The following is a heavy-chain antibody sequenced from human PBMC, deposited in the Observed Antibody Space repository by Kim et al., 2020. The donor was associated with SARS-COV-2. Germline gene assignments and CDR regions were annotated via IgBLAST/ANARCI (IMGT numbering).Heavy chain of an antibody. CDR2: ISAYNGNT. J-gene: IGHJ4*02. CDR3: ARVGNCGGDCHQNFDY. Sequence: ASVKVSCKASGYTFTTYDISWVRQAPGQGLEWMGWISAYNGNTNYAQNLQGRVTMTTDTSTSTAYMELRSLRSDDTAVYYCARVGNCGGDCHQNFDYWGQGTLVTVSS. CDR1: GYTFTTYD. D-gene: IGHD2-21*02. V-gene: IGHV1-18*01.